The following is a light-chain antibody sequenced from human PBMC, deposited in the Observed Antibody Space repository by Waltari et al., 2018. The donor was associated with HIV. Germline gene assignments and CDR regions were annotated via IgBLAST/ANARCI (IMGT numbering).Light chain of an antibody. Sequence: EVVMTQSPATLSVSPGERVTLSCRASQSVSSNLAWYQQTPGQAPRLLIYDASTRAAGVPARFSGSGSGTDFTLTITSLQSEDFAVYYCQQYNNRPPWTFGQGTRVQIK. CDR1: QSVSSN. J-gene: IGKJ1*01. CDR3: QQYNNRPPWT. V-gene: IGKV3-15*01. CDR2: DAS.